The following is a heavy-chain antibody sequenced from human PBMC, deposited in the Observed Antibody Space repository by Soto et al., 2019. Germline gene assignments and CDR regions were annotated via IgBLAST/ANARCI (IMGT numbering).Heavy chain of an antibody. CDR2: IYYSGST. J-gene: IGHJ4*02. Sequence: SETLSLTYTVSGGSISSSSYYWGWIRQPPGKGLEWIGSIYYSGSTYYNPSLKSRVTISVDTSKNQFSLKLSSVTAADTAVYYCARRVFGVVITVFDYWGQGTLVTVSS. D-gene: IGHD3-3*01. V-gene: IGHV4-39*01. CDR3: ARRVFGVVITVFDY. CDR1: GGSISSSSYY.